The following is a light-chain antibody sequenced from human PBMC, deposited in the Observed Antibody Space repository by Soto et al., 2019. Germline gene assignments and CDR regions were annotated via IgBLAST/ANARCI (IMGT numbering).Light chain of an antibody. CDR3: QQGHWPWT. Sequence: EIVLTQSPATLSLSPGERATLSCRASQSVGSWLAWYQQKPGQPPRLLIYDVSNRATGIPARFSGSGSGTDFTLTISSPGPEDFAVYYCQQGHWPWTFGQGTTVEVK. CDR1: QSVGSW. V-gene: IGKV3-11*01. J-gene: IGKJ1*01. CDR2: DVS.